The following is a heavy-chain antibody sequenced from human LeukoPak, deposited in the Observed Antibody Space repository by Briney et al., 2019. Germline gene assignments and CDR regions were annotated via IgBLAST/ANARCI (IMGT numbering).Heavy chain of an antibody. CDR1: GFTVSNHY. CDR2: LYSGGSI. D-gene: IGHD4-17*01. J-gene: IGHJ4*02. CDR3: ARADYGDLWALDL. V-gene: IGHV3-53*01. Sequence: GGALRLSCAASGFTVSNHYMSGVRQAPGKGPEGGSVLYSGGSIYCADSVRGRFTISRDNSKNTLYLQMNSLRVEDTAVYYCARADYGDLWALDLWGQGTLVTVSS.